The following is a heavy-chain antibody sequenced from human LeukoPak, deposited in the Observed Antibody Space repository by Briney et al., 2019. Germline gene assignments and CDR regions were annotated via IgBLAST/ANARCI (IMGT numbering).Heavy chain of an antibody. V-gene: IGHV3-21*01. Sequence: PGGSLRLSCAASGFTFSNHNMNWVRQAPGKGLEWVSSISTSSSYIYYADSVKGRFTISRDNAKNSLYLQMNRLRAEDTAVYYCARVDPGSYLMFYYVDFWGQGTLVTASS. D-gene: IGHD3-10*01. CDR1: GFTFSNHN. J-gene: IGHJ4*02. CDR3: ARVDPGSYLMFYYVDF. CDR2: ISTSSSYI.